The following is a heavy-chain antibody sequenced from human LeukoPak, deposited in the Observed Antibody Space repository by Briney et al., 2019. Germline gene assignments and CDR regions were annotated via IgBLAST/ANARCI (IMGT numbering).Heavy chain of an antibody. CDR1: GFSHSTSGVG. Sequence: SGPTLVNPTQTLTLTCTFSGFSHSTSGVGVGWIRQPPGKALEWLALIYWDDDKRYSPSLKSRLTITKDTSKNQVVLTMTNMDPVDTATYYCALELELRRGGPYFDYWGQGTLVTVSS. CDR2: IYWDDDK. J-gene: IGHJ4*02. V-gene: IGHV2-5*02. D-gene: IGHD1-7*01. CDR3: ALELELRRGGPYFDY.